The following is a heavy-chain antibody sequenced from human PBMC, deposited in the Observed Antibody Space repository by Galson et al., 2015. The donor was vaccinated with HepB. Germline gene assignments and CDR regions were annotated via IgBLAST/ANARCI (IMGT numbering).Heavy chain of an antibody. CDR2: IIFSGST. CDR1: GASISTYY. J-gene: IGHJ6*02. D-gene: IGHD6-13*01. CDR3: ASEGGQKLAWGGGLDV. Sequence: SETLSLTCTVSGASISTYYWSWIRQPPGKGLEWIGYIIFSGSTSYNPSLTSRVTMSIDTSKNQFSLQLSSVTAEDTAVYYCASEGGQKLAWGGGLDVWGQGTTVAVSS. V-gene: IGHV4-59*01.